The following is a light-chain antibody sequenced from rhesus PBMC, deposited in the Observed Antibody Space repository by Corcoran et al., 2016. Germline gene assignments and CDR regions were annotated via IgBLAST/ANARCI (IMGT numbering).Light chain of an antibody. V-gene: IGKV1-22*01. CDR3: QQYSSRPLT. J-gene: IGKJ4*01. CDR1: QGISSW. CDR2: KAS. Sequence: DIQMTQSPSSLSASVGDTVTITCRASQGISSWLSWYQQKPGKAPKLLIYKASSLQSGVSSMFSGSGSGTDFTLTISSLQSEDYATNGCQQYSSRPLTFGGETKVELK.